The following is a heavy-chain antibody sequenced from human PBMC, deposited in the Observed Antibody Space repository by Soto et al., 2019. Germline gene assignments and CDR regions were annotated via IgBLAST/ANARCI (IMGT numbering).Heavy chain of an antibody. V-gene: IGHV4-59*01. Sequence: QVQLQESGPGLVKPSETLSLTCTVSGGSISSYYWSWIRQPPGKGLEWIGYIYYSGSTNYNPSLKRRATISVDTSKNQFSLKLSSVTAADTAVYYCARERYSYGRHFDYWGQGTLVTVSS. CDR2: IYYSGST. CDR3: ARERYSYGRHFDY. J-gene: IGHJ4*02. D-gene: IGHD5-18*01. CDR1: GGSISSYY.